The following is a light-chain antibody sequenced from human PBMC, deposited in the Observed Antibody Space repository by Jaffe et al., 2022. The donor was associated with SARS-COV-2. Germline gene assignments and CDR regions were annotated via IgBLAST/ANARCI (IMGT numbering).Light chain of an antibody. Sequence: DIQMTQSPSSLSASVGDRVTITCRTSQSIRSSLNWYQQKPGKAPKLLISAASILQSGVPSRFSGSGSGTDFTLTIYNLQPEDFATYYCQQSYSTPPYTFGQGTKLEI. V-gene: IGKV1-39*01. J-gene: IGKJ2*01. CDR3: QQSYSTPPYT. CDR1: QSIRSS. CDR2: AAS.